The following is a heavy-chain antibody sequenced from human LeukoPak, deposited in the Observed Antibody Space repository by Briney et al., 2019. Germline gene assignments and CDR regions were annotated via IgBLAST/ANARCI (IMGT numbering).Heavy chain of an antibody. CDR2: IYYSGSR. V-gene: IGHV4-59*08. Sequence: PSQTLSLTCTVSGGSISSYYWSWIRQPPGKGLEWIGYIYYSGSRTYNPSLKSGITMSVATSKNQFSLRVTSVTAADTAVYYCARHGGLVRGAYDAFDIWGQGTMVTVSS. D-gene: IGHD3-10*01. CDR3: ARHGGLVRGAYDAFDI. CDR1: GGSISSYY. J-gene: IGHJ3*02.